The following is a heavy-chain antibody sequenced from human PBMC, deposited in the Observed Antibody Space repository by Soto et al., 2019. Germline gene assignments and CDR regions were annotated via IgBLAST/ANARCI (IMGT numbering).Heavy chain of an antibody. Sequence: QVRLVQSGAEVKRPGASVKVSCRASGYTFVDYALHWVRQAPGQGLEWVGWMNPKTGNIKSSHKFEDRVSITRDTDTSTAYMELSGLRSEDTAVYFCTREAVVAENWFDPCGQGTLVTVSS. CDR3: TREAVVAENWFDP. D-gene: IGHD3-22*01. J-gene: IGHJ5*02. CDR1: GYTFVDYA. CDR2: MNPKTGNI. V-gene: IGHV1-3*01.